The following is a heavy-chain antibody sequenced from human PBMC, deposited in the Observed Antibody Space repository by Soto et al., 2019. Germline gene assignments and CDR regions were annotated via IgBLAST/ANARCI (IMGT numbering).Heavy chain of an antibody. CDR2: IIPIFGSA. V-gene: IGHV1-69*13. J-gene: IGHJ6*01. CDR3: ARDKGYFDSRGRVYNCYGMDV. Sequence: GASVKVSCKASGGTFSTYAISWVRQAPGQGLEWMGQIIPIFGSANYAQNFQGRVTINADESTSTAYMELSSLRSEDTAVYYCARDKGYFDSRGRVYNCYGMDVRGRGTTVTVSS. D-gene: IGHD3-22*01. CDR1: GGTFSTYA.